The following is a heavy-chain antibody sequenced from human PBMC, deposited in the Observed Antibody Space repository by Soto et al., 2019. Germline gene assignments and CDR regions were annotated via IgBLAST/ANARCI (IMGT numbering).Heavy chain of an antibody. CDR2: VSKDGSVK. J-gene: IGHJ4*02. V-gene: IGHV3-30-3*01. Sequence: GGSLRLSCEGSGFTFSRHALHWVRQAPGKGLEWVAVVSKDGSVKYWIESVKGRFTLSRDNSKNTVYLEMNSLRADDTAMYFCARSLFMVAPDNEPFDYWGQGTLVTVSS. CDR3: ARSLFMVAPDNEPFDY. CDR1: GFTFSRHA. D-gene: IGHD5-12*01.